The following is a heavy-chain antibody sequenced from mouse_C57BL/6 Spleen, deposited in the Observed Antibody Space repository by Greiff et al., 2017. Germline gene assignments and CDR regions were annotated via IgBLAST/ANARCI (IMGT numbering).Heavy chain of an antibody. J-gene: IGHJ4*01. CDR2: IDPNSGGT. V-gene: IGHV1-72*01. D-gene: IGHD2-4*01. Sequence: QVHVKQSGAELVKPGASVKLSCKASGYTFTSYWMHWVKQRPGRGLEWIGRIDPNSGGTKYNEKFKSKATLTVDKPSSTAYMQLSSLTSEDSAVYYCARCYYYDYPYYYAMDYWGQGTSVTVSS. CDR1: GYTFTSYW. CDR3: ARCYYYDYPYYYAMDY.